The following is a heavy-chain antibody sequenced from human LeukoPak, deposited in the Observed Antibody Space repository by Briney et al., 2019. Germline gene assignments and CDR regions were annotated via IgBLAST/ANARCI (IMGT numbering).Heavy chain of an antibody. CDR1: GFTFSNYG. D-gene: IGHD2-2*01. Sequence: GGTLRLSCAASGFTFSNYGMSWVRQAPGKGLEWVSAISGSGVTTYYADSVKGRFTISRDNSKHTLYLQMNSLRAEDTAVYYCSKWKAIVLVPAARSPIDYWGQGTLVTVSS. V-gene: IGHV3-23*01. J-gene: IGHJ4*02. CDR2: ISGSGVTT. CDR3: SKWKAIVLVPAARSPIDY.